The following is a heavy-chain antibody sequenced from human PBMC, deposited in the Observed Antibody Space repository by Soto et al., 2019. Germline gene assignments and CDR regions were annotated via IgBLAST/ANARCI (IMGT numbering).Heavy chain of an antibody. CDR2: IYWDDDK. V-gene: IGHV2-5*02. Sequence: QITLKEAGPTLVKPTQTLTLTCTFSGFSLITSGVGVGWIRQPPGKALEWLALIYWDDDKGYSTSLKSRLTNTKHSSKNQVVITMTNMDRADTATYYCAHTMAPRIFDYWGQGTLLTV. J-gene: IGHJ4*02. CDR1: GFSLITSGVG. CDR3: AHTMAPRIFDY.